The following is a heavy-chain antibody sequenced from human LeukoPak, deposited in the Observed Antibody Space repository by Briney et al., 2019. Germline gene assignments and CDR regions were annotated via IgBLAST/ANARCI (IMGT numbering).Heavy chain of an antibody. CDR1: GDSVSSIYGA. D-gene: IGHD6-19*01. CDR3: ARDVATTGWYTFDY. CDR2: TYYRSKWYS. J-gene: IGHJ4*02. Sequence: SQTLSLTCAISGDSVSSIYGAWNWVRQSPSRGLERLGRTYYRSKWYSDYAVPIQGRISINPDTSKNQFTLHLFSVTPDDTAVYYCARDVATTGWYTFDYWGQGTRVTVSS. V-gene: IGHV6-1*01.